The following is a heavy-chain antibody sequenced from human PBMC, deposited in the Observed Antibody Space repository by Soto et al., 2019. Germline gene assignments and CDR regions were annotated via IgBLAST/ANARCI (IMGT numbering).Heavy chain of an antibody. CDR3: ARSDGSGSYGLFGRSSFDY. J-gene: IGHJ4*02. V-gene: IGHV3-30*03. Sequence: SLRLSCAASGTTFSSYGMHWVRQAPGKGLEWEAAISYDGNNKYYADSVKGRFTISRDNSKNTLYLQMNSLKASDTAMYYCARSDGSGSYGLFGRSSFDYWGQGTLVTVSS. CDR2: ISYDGNNK. CDR1: GTTFSSYG. D-gene: IGHD3-10*01.